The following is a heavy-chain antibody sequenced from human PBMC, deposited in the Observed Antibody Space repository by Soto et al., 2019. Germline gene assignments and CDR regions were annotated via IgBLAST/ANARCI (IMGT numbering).Heavy chain of an antibody. V-gene: IGHV4-38-2*02. D-gene: IGHD2-15*01. CDR2: IFHGGNT. CDR1: GFFISSGNY. J-gene: IGHJ3*01. CDR3: ARERWYDAFDV. Sequence: SETLSLTCAVSGFFISSGNYWGWIRKPPGKGLEWIGSIFHGGNTYYNPSLKSRVTISVDMSKNQFSLKLNSVTAADTAVYYCARERWYDAFDVWGQGTVVTVSS.